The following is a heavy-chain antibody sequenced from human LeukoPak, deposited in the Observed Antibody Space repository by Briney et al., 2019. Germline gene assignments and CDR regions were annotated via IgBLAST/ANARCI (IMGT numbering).Heavy chain of an antibody. D-gene: IGHD6-25*01. CDR3: AREGAAAEDVNWFDP. CDR2: INPNSGNT. J-gene: IGHJ5*02. V-gene: IGHV1-2*02. Sequence: ASVKVSCKASGYTFTTYGISWMRQAPRQGLEWMGWINPNSGNTHYAQKFQDRVTMTRDTSISTAYMELNSLRSDDTAVYYCAREGAAAEDVNWFDPWGQGTLVTVSS. CDR1: GYTFTTYG.